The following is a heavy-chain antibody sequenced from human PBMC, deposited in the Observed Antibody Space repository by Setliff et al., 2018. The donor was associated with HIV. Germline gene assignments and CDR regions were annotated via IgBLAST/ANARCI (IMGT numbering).Heavy chain of an antibody. CDR3: ARDFGITMVRRMDV. CDR2: IDPSGAST. V-gene: IGHV1-46*01. J-gene: IGHJ6*02. Sequence: ASVKVSCKASGYTFSTYDFNWVRQAAGQGLEWMGIIDPSGASTSYAQKFQGRLTMTRDTSTSTVYMELSSLRSEDTAVYYCARDFGITMVRRMDVWGQGTTVTVSS. CDR1: GYTFSTYD. D-gene: IGHD3-10*01.